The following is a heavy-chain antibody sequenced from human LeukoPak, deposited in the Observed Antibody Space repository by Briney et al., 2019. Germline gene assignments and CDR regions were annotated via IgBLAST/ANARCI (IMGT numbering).Heavy chain of an antibody. CDR2: IKSKTDGGTT. J-gene: IGHJ4*02. Sequence: PGGSLRLSCAASGFTFSAYSMNWVRQAPGKGLEWVGRIKSKTDGGTTDYAAPVKGRFTISRDDSKNTLYLQMNSLKTEDTAVYYCTTDPGSGYTTDYWGQGTLVTVSS. CDR1: GFTFSAYS. CDR3: TTDPGSGYTTDY. V-gene: IGHV3-15*01. D-gene: IGHD5-12*01.